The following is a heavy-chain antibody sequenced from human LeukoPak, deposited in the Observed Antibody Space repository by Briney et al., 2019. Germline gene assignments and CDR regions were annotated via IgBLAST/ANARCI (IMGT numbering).Heavy chain of an antibody. CDR2: IYHSGST. V-gene: IGHV4-30-2*01. J-gene: IGHJ4*02. D-gene: IGHD1-26*01. CDR3: ARGGKGYFDY. CDR1: GVSISSGGYS. Sequence: TSETLSLTCAVSGVSISSGGYSWRWIRQPPGKGLEWIGYIYHSGSTYYNPSLKSRVTISVDRSKNQFSLKLSSVTAADTAVYYCARGGKGYFDYWGQGTLVTVSS.